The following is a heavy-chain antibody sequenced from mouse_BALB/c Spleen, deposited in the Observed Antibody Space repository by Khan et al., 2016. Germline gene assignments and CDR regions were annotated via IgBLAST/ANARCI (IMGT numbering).Heavy chain of an antibody. CDR3: ARPEGSSPYYFDY. CDR2: ISSGSSTI. J-gene: IGHJ2*01. V-gene: IGHV5-17*02. Sequence: EVELVESGGGLVQPGGSRKLSCAASGFTFSSFGMHWVRQAPEKGLEWVAYISSGSSTIYYADTVKGRFTISRDNPKNTLVLQMTSLRSEDTAMYYCARPEGSSPYYFDYWGQGTTLTVSS. D-gene: IGHD1-1*01. CDR1: GFTFSSFG.